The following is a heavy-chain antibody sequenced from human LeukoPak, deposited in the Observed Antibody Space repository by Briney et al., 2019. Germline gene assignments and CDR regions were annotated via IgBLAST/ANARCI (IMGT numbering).Heavy chain of an antibody. CDR3: ARDYYDAFDF. Sequence: GGSLRLSCAVSGFTSSRYWMSWVRQAPGKGLEWVAKIKQDGSEKYYVDSVKGRFIISRDNAKNSLYLQMNSLRAEDTAVYYRARDYYDAFDFWGQGTLVTVSS. CDR2: IKQDGSEK. J-gene: IGHJ4*02. D-gene: IGHD3-22*01. CDR1: GFTSSRYW. V-gene: IGHV3-7*04.